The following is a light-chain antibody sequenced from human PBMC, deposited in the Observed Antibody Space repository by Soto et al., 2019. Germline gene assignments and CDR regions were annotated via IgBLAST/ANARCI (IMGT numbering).Light chain of an antibody. J-gene: IGKJ5*01. Sequence: IVMPESPATLPSLKNNRVTLSCRASQIVDINLAWYQQRADQAPRLLVYGASTKATDMPGRFSGSGSGTDFTLTISSLEPADFAVYYCHHRTDWPPLTFGQGTRLDI. CDR3: HHRTDWPPLT. CDR1: QIVDIN. V-gene: IGKV3-15*01. CDR2: GAS.